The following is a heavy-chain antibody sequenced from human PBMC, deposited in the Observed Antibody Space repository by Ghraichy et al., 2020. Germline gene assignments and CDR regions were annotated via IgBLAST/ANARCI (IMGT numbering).Heavy chain of an antibody. J-gene: IGHJ4*02. CDR2: IYYSGST. V-gene: IGHV4-39*01. CDR1: GGSISSSSYY. D-gene: IGHD2/OR15-2a*01. Sequence: SQTLSLTCTVSGGSISSSSYYWGWIRQPPGKGLEWIGSIYYSGSTYYNPSLKSRVTISVDTSKNQFSLKLSSVTAADTAVYYCARHVKIVRKEGRAYYFDYWGQGTLVTVSS. CDR3: ARHVKIVRKEGRAYYFDY.